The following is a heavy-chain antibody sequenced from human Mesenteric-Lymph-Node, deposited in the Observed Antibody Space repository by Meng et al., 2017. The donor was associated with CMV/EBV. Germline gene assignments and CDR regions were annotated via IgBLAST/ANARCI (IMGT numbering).Heavy chain of an antibody. CDR2: ISGSGGST. D-gene: IGHD3-3*01. CDR1: GFTFSSYA. J-gene: IGHJ6*02. Sequence: GESLKISCAASGFTFSSYAMSWVRQAPGKGLEWVSAISGSGGSTYYADSVKGRFTISRDNSKNTLYLQMNSLRAEDTAVYYCARERVETPYYYGMDVWGQGTTVTVSS. CDR3: ARERVETPYYYGMDV. V-gene: IGHV3-23*01.